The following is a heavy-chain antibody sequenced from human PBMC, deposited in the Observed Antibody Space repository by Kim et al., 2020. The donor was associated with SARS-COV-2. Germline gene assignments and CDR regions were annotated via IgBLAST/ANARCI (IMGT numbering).Heavy chain of an antibody. D-gene: IGHD3-16*02. V-gene: IGHV3-23*01. CDR2: IVGDGERT. Sequence: GGSLRLSCAASGFTFTDYAMIWVRQAPGKGLEWVSGIVGDGERTFYADSLKGRSTISRDNSKNTLYLHINSLGAEDSATYYCARGNFYRFDIWGQGTMVTVSS. J-gene: IGHJ3*02. CDR1: GFTFTDYA. CDR3: ARGNFYRFDI.